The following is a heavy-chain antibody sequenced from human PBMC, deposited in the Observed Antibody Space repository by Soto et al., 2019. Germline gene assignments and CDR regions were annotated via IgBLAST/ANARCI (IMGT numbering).Heavy chain of an antibody. Sequence: SQTLSLTCAISGDSVSSNSAAWNCVIHSPSRFLEWLGRTYYRSKWYNDYAVSVKSRIAINPDTSKNQFSLQLNSVTTEDTAVYYCARVRGNYYYYGMDVWGQGTTVTVSS. V-gene: IGHV6-1*01. CDR3: ARVRGNYYYYGMDV. CDR2: TYYRSKWYN. J-gene: IGHJ6*02. D-gene: IGHD2-15*01. CDR1: GDSVSSNSAA.